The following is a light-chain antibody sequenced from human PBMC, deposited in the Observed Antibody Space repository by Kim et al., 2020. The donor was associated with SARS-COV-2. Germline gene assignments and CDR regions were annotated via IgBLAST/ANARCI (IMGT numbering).Light chain of an antibody. Sequence: DIQMTQSPSTLSASVGDRVTLTCRASQNTNSWLAWYQQKPGKAPKLLIYKASNLESGVPSRFSGSGSGTEFTLTISSLQPDDFATYYCHQYDSYPWTFGQGTKVDIK. CDR1: QNTNSW. CDR2: KAS. V-gene: IGKV1-5*03. CDR3: HQYDSYPWT. J-gene: IGKJ1*01.